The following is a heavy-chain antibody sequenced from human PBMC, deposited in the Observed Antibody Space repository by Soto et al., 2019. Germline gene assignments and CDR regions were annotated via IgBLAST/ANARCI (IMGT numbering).Heavy chain of an antibody. CDR2: INPNSGGT. CDR1: GYSFTGYY. D-gene: IGHD3-10*01. J-gene: IGHJ6*02. Sequence: PAEVCCKACGYSFTGYYMHWVRQAPGQGLEWMGWINPNSGGTNYAQKFQGRVTMTRDTSISTAYMELSRLRSDDTAVYYCARDSIRYYYYYGMDVWGQGTTVTVSS. V-gene: IGHV1-2*02. CDR3: ARDSIRYYYYYGMDV.